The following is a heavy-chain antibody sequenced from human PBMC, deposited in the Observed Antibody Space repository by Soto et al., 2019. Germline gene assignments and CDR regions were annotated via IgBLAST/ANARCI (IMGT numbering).Heavy chain of an antibody. V-gene: IGHV3-30*18. Sequence: QVQLVESGGGVVQPGRSLRLSCAASGFTFSSYGMHWVRQAPGKGLEWVAVISYDGSNKNYADSVKGRLTISRDNSTNPQYLQMHSLRAEDTAVYYCAKAVWSGPMDVWGQGTTVTVSS. CDR1: GFTFSSYG. J-gene: IGHJ6*02. CDR2: ISYDGSNK. CDR3: AKAVWSGPMDV. D-gene: IGHD3-3*01.